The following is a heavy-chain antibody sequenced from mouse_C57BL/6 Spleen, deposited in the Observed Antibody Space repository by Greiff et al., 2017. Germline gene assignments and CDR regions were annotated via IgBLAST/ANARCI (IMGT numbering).Heavy chain of an antibody. CDR3: ARLYYYGSSYYFDY. CDR2: INPNNGGT. V-gene: IGHV1-18*01. Sequence: VQLQQSGPELVKPGASVKIPCKASGYTFTDYNMDWVKQSHGKSLEWIGDINPNNGGTIYNQKFKGKATLTVDKSSSTAYMELRSLTSEDTAVYYCARLYYYGSSYYFDYWGQGTTLTVSS. J-gene: IGHJ2*01. D-gene: IGHD1-1*01. CDR1: GYTFTDYN.